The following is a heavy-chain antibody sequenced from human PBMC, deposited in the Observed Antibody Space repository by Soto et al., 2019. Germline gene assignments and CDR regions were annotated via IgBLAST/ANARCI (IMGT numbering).Heavy chain of an antibody. CDR3: AGQLASMVRGYGY. V-gene: IGHV4-39*01. Sequence: SETLSLTCTVSGTSVSSSTYYWGWIRQPPGKGLEWIGSIYYTGSTYYNPSLKSRVTMSVDTSKNQFSLKLTSVAAADTAVYYCAGQLASMVRGYGYWGQGTLVTVSS. CDR1: GTSVSSSTYY. D-gene: IGHD3-10*01. CDR2: IYYTGST. J-gene: IGHJ4*02.